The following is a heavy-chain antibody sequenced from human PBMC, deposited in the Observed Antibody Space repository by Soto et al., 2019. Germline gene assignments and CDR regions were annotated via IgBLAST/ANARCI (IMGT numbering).Heavy chain of an antibody. CDR2: IXXSXSXX. J-gene: IGHJ4*02. CDR3: ARGGVSTRTFDY. D-gene: IGHD3-3*01. V-gene: IGHV5-51*01. CDR1: GYNFAGYW. Sequence: PGESLKISCKGSGYNFAGYWIAWVRQMPGKGLXLMXXIXXSXSXXXYXXSFQGQVTISADKSISSAYLQWSSLRASDTAMYYCARGGVSTRTFDYWGQGTPVTVSS.